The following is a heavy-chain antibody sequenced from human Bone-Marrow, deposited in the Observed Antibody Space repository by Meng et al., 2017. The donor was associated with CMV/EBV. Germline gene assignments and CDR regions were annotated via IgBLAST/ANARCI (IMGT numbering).Heavy chain of an antibody. V-gene: IGHV1-2*02. J-gene: IGHJ4*02. CDR2: INPHRGDT. CDR1: GYTFTGYY. CDR3: ARVGRAAQYYFDY. Sequence: ASVKVSCKASGYTFTGYYLHWVRQAPGQGLEWMGWINPHRGDTKYAQKFQDIVTMTRDTSISTVHMELSRLTSDDTAVYYCARVGRAAQYYFDYWGQGTLVTVSS. D-gene: IGHD6-6*01.